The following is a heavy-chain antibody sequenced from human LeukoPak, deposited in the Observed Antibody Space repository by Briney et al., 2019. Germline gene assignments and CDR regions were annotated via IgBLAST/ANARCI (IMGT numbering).Heavy chain of an antibody. CDR1: GYTFTTYG. V-gene: IGHV1-18*01. CDR3: ARYGLGRTAKSFDY. CDR2: ISIYKGNT. Sequence: ASVKVSCKASGYTFTTYGITWVRQAPGQGLEWMGWISIYKGNTNYAQKLQGRVTMTTDTSTSTAYMDLRSLRSDDTAVYYCARYGLGRTAKSFDYWGQGTLVTVSS. D-gene: IGHD6-19*01. J-gene: IGHJ4*02.